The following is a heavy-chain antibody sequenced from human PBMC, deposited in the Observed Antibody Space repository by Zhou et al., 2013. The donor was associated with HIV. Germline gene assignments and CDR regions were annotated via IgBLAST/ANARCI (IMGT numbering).Heavy chain of an antibody. CDR1: GGSFSDSY. V-gene: IGHV4-34*01. J-gene: IGHJ6*03. D-gene: IGHD7-27*01. CDR2: INHSGST. CDR3: ARGPGNWGNYYYYMDV. Sequence: QVQLQQWGAGLLKPSETLSLTCAVYGGSFSDSYWTWIRQPPGKGLEWIGEINHSGSTNYNPSLKSRVTISVDTSKNQFSLKLSSVTAADTAVYYYARGPGNWGNYYYYMDVWGKGTTVTVSS.